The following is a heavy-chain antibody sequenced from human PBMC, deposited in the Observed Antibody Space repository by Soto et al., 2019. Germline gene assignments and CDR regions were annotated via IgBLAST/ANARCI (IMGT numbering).Heavy chain of an antibody. V-gene: IGHV3-33*01. Sequence: QVQLVESGGGVVQPGTSLRLSCAASGFTFSRHGMHWVRQTPGKGLEWLAVILNDASGHWYADSVKGRFTISRDNLENTLYLQMTGLRLEDTAMYYCARDDDYPDNGFDYWGQGTLVTVSS. CDR2: ILNDASGH. CDR1: GFTFSRHG. J-gene: IGHJ4*02. CDR3: ARDDDYPDNGFDY. D-gene: IGHD4-17*01.